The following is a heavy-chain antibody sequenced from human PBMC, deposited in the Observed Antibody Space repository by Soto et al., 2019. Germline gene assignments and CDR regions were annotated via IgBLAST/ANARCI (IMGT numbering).Heavy chain of an antibody. Sequence: GGSLRLSCAASGFTVRTNYMNWVRQAPGKGLEWVSVIYSGGSIYYADSVKGRFTISRDISKNTLYLQMNSLRAEDTAVYYCATSATLGYCSSGSCHSLDYWGQGTLVTVSS. J-gene: IGHJ4*02. D-gene: IGHD2-15*01. V-gene: IGHV3-66*01. CDR1: GFTVRTNY. CDR3: ATSATLGYCSSGSCHSLDY. CDR2: IYSGGSI.